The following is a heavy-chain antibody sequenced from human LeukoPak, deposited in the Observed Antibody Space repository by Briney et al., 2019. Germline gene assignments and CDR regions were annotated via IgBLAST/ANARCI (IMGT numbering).Heavy chain of an antibody. CDR2: MNPNSGNT. J-gene: IGHJ6*02. CDR1: GYTFTSYD. V-gene: IGHV1-8*01. Sequence: RASVKVSCEATGYTFTSYDTNWVRQATGQGLEWMGWMNPNSGNTGYAQKFQGRVTMTRNTSISTAYMELSSLRSEDTAVYYCARDYGMDVWGQGTTVTVSS. CDR3: ARDYGMDV.